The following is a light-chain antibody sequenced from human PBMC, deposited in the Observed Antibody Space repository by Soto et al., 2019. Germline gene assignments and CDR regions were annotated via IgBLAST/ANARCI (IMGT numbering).Light chain of an antibody. CDR1: SASIASNF. J-gene: IGLJ2*01. CDR2: ENN. V-gene: IGLV6-57*04. CDR3: QSYDSSNHVV. Sequence: NFMLTQPHSVSESPGKTVTISCTRSSASIASNFVQWYQQRPGSAPTTVIYENNQRPSGVPDRFSGSIDTSSNSASLTISGLKTEDEADYYCQSYDSSNHVVFGGGTKLTV.